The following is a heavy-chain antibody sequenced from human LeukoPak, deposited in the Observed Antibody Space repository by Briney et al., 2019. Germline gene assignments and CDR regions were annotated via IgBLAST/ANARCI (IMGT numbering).Heavy chain of an antibody. V-gene: IGHV5-51*01. J-gene: IGHJ4*02. CDR3: ARHGRLSTNLFDY. CDR1: GYSFTSYW. D-gene: IGHD3-16*02. Sequence: GESLKISCKGSGYSFTSYWIGWVRQMPGKGLEWMGIIYAGTSDTRYSPSFQGQVTISADKSISTAYLQWSGLKASDTAMYYCARHGRLSTNLFDYWGQGTLVTVSS. CDR2: IYAGTSDT.